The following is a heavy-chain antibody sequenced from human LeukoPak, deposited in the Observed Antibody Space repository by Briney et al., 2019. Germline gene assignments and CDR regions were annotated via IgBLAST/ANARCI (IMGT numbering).Heavy chain of an antibody. CDR1: GFTFSSYA. CDR2: ISYDGSNK. J-gene: IGHJ4*02. CDR3: AMFTFGGVIDDY. Sequence: PGGSLRLSCAASGFTFSSYAMHWVRQAPGKGLEWVAVISYDGSNKYYADSVKGRFTISRDNSKNTLYLQMNSLRAEDTAVYYCAMFTFGGVIDDYWGQGTLVTVSS. D-gene: IGHD3-16*02. V-gene: IGHV3-30*04.